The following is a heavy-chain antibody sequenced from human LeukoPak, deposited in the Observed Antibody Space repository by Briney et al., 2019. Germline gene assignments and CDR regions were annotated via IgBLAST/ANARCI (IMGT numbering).Heavy chain of an antibody. J-gene: IGHJ5*02. V-gene: IGHV3-30*18. Sequence: PGRSLRLSCAASGFTFSGYDMHWVRQAPGKGLEWVAVISSDGSNKYFADSVKGRFTISRDNSKNTLYLQMNSLRAEDTAVYYCAKDDNYGANGWFDPWGQGTLVTVSS. D-gene: IGHD4-23*01. CDR3: AKDDNYGANGWFDP. CDR2: ISSDGSNK. CDR1: GFTFSGYD.